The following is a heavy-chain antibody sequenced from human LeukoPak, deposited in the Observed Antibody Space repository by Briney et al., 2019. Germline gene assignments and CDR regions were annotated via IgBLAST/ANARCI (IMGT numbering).Heavy chain of an antibody. Sequence: ASVKVSCKASGYTFTSYAMHWVRQAPGQRLEWMGWINAGNGNTKYSQKFQGRVTITRDTSESTAYMELSSLRSEDTAVYHCARGGRGYCSSTSCYGNWFDPWGQGTLVTVSS. CDR1: GYTFTSYA. D-gene: IGHD2-2*01. CDR3: ARGGRGYCSSTSCYGNWFDP. V-gene: IGHV1-3*01. J-gene: IGHJ5*02. CDR2: INAGNGNT.